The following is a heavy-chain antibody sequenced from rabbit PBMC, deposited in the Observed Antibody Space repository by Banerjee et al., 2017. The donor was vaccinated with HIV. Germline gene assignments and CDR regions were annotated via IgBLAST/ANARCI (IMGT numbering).Heavy chain of an antibody. V-gene: IGHV1S45*01. CDR3: AGSLVDNANL. CDR1: GSDISSNA. J-gene: IGHJ4*01. CDR2: IDTNTGKT. Sequence: QEQLEESGGDLVKPEGSLTLTCKASGSDISSNAMCWVRQAPGKGLEWIGFIDTNTGKTFYASWAKGRSTISKTSPTTVTLQMTSLTVADTATYLCAGSLVDNANLWGPGTLVTVS. D-gene: IGHD1-1*01.